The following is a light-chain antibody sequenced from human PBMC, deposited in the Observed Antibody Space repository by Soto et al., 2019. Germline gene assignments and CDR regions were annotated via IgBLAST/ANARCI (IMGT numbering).Light chain of an antibody. Sequence: QSVLTQPPSVSAAPGQKVTISCSGNSSNIGNNFLSWYLQPPGAAPKLLIYDNYKRPSGIPDRFSGFKSGTSATLGITGLQTGDEADYYCETWDTSLSAVLFGGGTKLTVL. J-gene: IGLJ2*01. CDR1: SSNIGNNF. CDR2: DNY. V-gene: IGLV1-51*01. CDR3: ETWDTSLSAVL.